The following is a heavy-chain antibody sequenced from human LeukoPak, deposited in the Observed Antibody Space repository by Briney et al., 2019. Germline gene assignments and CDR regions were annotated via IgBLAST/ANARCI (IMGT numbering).Heavy chain of an antibody. J-gene: IGHJ5*02. D-gene: IGHD5-24*01. Sequence: PGGSLRLSCAVSGFTFSTYAMSWVRQAPGKGLEWVSVISGSGDNTYYADSVKGRFTISRDNFKNTLYLQMNSLRAEDTALYYCTKRPSTDVYNSWGQGTLVTVSS. CDR1: GFTFSTYA. CDR2: ISGSGDNT. V-gene: IGHV3-23*01. CDR3: TKRPSTDVYNS.